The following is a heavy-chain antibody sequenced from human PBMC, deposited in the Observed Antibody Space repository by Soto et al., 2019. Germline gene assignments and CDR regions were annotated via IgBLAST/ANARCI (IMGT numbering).Heavy chain of an antibody. Sequence: QVQLVDSGGGVVQPGRSLRLSCAASGFTFSSYGMHWVRQAPGKGLEWVAVISFDGSNKYYGDSVKGRFTISRDNSKNTLYLQMNSLRAEDTAVYYCARDSVGYYFDYWGQGTLVTVSS. CDR3: ARDSVGYYFDY. CDR1: GFTFSSYG. D-gene: IGHD2-15*01. J-gene: IGHJ4*02. CDR2: ISFDGSNK. V-gene: IGHV3-30*03.